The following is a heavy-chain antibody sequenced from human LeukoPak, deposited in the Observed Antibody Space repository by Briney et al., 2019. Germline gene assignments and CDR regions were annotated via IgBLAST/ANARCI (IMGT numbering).Heavy chain of an antibody. CDR3: ARSSYSSSSSV. CDR1: GLIFSSYA. J-gene: IGHJ3*01. Sequence: GGSLRLSCAASGLIFSSYAMSWVRQAPGKGLEWVASINSDGSEGYYADVVKGRFTISRDNAKNSLYLQINSLRAEDTAVYYCARSSYSSSSSVWGQGTMVTVSS. V-gene: IGHV3-7*03. D-gene: IGHD6-6*01. CDR2: INSDGSEG.